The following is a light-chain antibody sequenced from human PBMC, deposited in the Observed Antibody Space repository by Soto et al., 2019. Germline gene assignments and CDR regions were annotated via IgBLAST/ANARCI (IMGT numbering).Light chain of an antibody. CDR1: QSVTSTS. CDR2: GAS. Sequence: EIVLTQSPGTLSLSPGERATLSCRASQSVTSTSLAWYQQKPGQAPRLLIYGASSRATDIPDRFSGSGSGTDFTLIISRLEPEDVAVYYCQQYATPPETFGHGTKVEIK. V-gene: IGKV3-20*01. J-gene: IGKJ1*01. CDR3: QQYATPPET.